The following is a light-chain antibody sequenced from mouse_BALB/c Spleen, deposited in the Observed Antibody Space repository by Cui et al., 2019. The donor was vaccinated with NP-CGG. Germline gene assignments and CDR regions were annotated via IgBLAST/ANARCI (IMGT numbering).Light chain of an antibody. Sequence: QAVVTQELVPTTSPGETVTLTCRSSTGAVTTSNYANWVQEKPDHLFTGLIGGTNNRAPGVPARFSGSLIGDKAALTITGAQTEDEAIYFCALWYSNHWVFGGGTKLTVL. V-gene: IGLV1*01. CDR3: ALWYSNHWV. CDR1: TGAVTTSNY. J-gene: IGLJ1*01. CDR2: GTN.